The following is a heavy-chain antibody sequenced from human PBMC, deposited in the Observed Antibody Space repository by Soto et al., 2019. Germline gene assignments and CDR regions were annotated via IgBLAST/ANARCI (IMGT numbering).Heavy chain of an antibody. Sequence: QVQLVESGGGVVQPGRSLRLSCAASGFTFSSYAMHWVRQAPGKGLEWVAVISYDGSNKYYADSVKGRFTISRDNSKNTRYLQMNSLRAEDTAVYYCARDGARVVVTATDYWGQGTLVTVSS. CDR2: ISYDGSNK. V-gene: IGHV3-30-3*01. CDR3: ARDGARVVVTATDY. J-gene: IGHJ4*02. D-gene: IGHD2-21*02. CDR1: GFTFSSYA.